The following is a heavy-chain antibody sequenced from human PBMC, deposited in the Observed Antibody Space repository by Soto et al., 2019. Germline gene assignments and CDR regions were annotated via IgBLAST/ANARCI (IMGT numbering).Heavy chain of an antibody. CDR3: ARLQVAVHHY. CDR2: VFYDGYT. J-gene: IGHJ4*02. D-gene: IGHD6-19*01. Sequence: SENLSLTSTVSGYAISGIPYFWGWIRQPPGKRLEWIGSVFYDGYTLYTPSLRSRVTISVDTSKNQFSLKLTSVAVADTATYFCARLQVAVHHYWGQG. V-gene: IGHV4-39*01. CDR1: GYAISGIPYF.